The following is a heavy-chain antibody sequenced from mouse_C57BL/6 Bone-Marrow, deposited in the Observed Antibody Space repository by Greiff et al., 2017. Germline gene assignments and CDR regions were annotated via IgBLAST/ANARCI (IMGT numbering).Heavy chain of an antibody. CDR1: GYTFTSYD. Sequence: VKVVESGPELVKPGASVKLSCKASGYTFTSYDINWVKQRPGQGLEWIGWIYPRDGSNKYNEKFKGKATLTVDTSSSTAYMELHSLTSEDSAVYFGARLEFDGSSGDWYFDVWGTGTTVTVSS. CDR2: IYPRDGSN. CDR3: ARLEFDGSSGDWYFDV. V-gene: IGHV1-85*01. J-gene: IGHJ1*03. D-gene: IGHD1-1*01.